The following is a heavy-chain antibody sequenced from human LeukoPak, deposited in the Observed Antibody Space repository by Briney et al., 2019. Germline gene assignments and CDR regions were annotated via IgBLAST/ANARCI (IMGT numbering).Heavy chain of an antibody. CDR1: GFTFSSYA. D-gene: IGHD6-13*01. CDR3: AKEARDSSSWTYYFDC. CDR2: ISGSGGST. Sequence: GGSLRPSCAASGFTFSSYAMSWVRQAPGKGLEWVSAISGSGGSTYYADSVKGRFTISRDNSKNTLYLQMNSLRAEDTAVYYCAKEARDSSSWTYYFDCWGQGTLVTVSS. J-gene: IGHJ4*02. V-gene: IGHV3-23*01.